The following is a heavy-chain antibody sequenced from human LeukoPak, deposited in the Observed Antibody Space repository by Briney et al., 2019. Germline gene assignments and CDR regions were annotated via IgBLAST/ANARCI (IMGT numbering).Heavy chain of an antibody. CDR2: LYSGGST. CDR1: GFTVSKSY. J-gene: IGHJ4*02. D-gene: IGHD6-19*01. CDR3: ARDARLAVAGMDY. V-gene: IGHV3-66*01. Sequence: TGGSLRLSCAASGFTVSKSYMNWVRQTPGKGVEWVSVLYSGGSTYYTDSVKGRFTISRDNSKNTLSLQMNSLRAEDTAVYYCARDARLAVAGMDYWGQGTLVTVSS.